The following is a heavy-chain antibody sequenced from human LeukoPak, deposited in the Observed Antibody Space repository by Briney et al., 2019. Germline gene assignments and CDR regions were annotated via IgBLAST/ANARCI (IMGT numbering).Heavy chain of an antibody. CDR2: IIPIFGTA. D-gene: IGHD3-22*01. CDR3: ASWYYYDSSGSRYYFDY. V-gene: IGHV1-69*05. J-gene: IGHJ4*02. Sequence: SVKVSCKASGGTFSSYAISWVRQAPGQGLEWMGGIIPIFGTANYAQKFQGRVTITTDESTSMAYMELSSLRSEDTAVYYCASWYYYDSSGSRYYFDYWGQGTLVTVSS. CDR1: GGTFSSYA.